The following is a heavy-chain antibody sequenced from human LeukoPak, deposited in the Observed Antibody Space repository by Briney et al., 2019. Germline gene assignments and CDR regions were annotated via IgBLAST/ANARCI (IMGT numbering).Heavy chain of an antibody. CDR3: ARIYKLAYFDY. CDR1: RFTFSNAW. D-gene: IGHD5-24*01. CDR2: IKSKTDGGTT. J-gene: IGHJ4*02. Sequence: PGGSLRLSCAASRFTFSNAWMSWVRQAPGKGLEWVGRIKSKTDGGTTDYAAPVKGRFTISRDDSENTLSLQMNSLKTEDTAVYYCARIYKLAYFDYWGQGTLVSVSS. V-gene: IGHV3-15*01.